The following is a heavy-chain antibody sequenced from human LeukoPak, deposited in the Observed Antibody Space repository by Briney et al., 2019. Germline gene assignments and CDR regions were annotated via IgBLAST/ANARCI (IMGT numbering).Heavy chain of an antibody. J-gene: IGHJ5*02. CDR1: GYTFNTYG. CDR2: ISAYNGNT. CDR3: ARARSSSSWYGGRNWFDP. D-gene: IGHD6-13*01. V-gene: IGHV1-18*01. Sequence: GASVKVSCKASGYTFNTYGITWVRQAPGQGLEWMGWISAYNGNTNYAQKLQGRVTMTTDTSTSTAYMELRSLRSDDTAVYYCARARSSSSWYGGRNWFDPWGQGTLVTVSS.